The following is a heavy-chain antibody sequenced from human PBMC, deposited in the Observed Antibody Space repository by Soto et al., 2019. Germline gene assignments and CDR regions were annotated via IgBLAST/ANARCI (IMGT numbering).Heavy chain of an antibody. D-gene: IGHD1-26*01. J-gene: IGHJ4*02. V-gene: IGHV4-39*01. CDR3: ARLRGEWERYFDY. CDR2: IYYSGST. CDR1: GGSISSSSYY. Sequence: QLQLQESGPGLVKPSETLSLTCTVSGGSISSSSYYWGWIRQPPGKGLEWIGSIYYSGSTYYNPSLKSRVTISVDTSKNQFSLKLISVTAADTAVYYCARLRGEWERYFDYWGQGTLVTVSS.